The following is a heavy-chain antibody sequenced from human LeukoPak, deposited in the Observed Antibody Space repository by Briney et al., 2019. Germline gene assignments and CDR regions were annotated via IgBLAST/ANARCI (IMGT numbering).Heavy chain of an antibody. V-gene: IGHV3-23*01. CDR1: GFTFSSYA. D-gene: IGHD6-13*01. CDR2: ISGSGGST. Sequence: GGSLRLSCAASGFTFSSYAMSWVRQAPGKGLEWVSAISGSGGSTYYADSVNGRFTISRDNSKNTLYLQINSLRAEETAVYYCARSSLAAADYWGQGTLVTVSS. CDR3: ARSSLAAADY. J-gene: IGHJ4*02.